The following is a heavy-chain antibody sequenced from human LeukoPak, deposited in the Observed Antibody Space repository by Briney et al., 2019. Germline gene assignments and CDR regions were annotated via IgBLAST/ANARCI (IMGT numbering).Heavy chain of an antibody. D-gene: IGHD3-9*01. CDR3: ARPQESGYEILTGYLF. Sequence: PSETLSLTCTVSGGSISSSSYYWGWIRQPPGKGLEWIGSIYCSVGTYYNPSLKSRVTMSVDTSKNQFSLKLSSLTAANTAVYYCARPQESGYEILTGYLFWGQGTLVTVSS. V-gene: IGHV4-39*01. CDR2: IYCSVGT. J-gene: IGHJ4*02. CDR1: GGSISSSSYY.